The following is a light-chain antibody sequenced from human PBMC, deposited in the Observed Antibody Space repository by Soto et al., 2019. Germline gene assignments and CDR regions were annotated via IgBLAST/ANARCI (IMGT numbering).Light chain of an antibody. CDR2: AAS. Sequence: EIVLTQSPGTLSLSPGERATLSCRASQSVSNNYLAWYQQKPGQAPRLLIYAASSRATGIPDRFSGSGSGTDFTLTINRLEPEDFAVYYCQDYGTSWTFGQGTKVDI. CDR1: QSVSNNY. CDR3: QDYGTSWT. J-gene: IGKJ1*01. V-gene: IGKV3-20*01.